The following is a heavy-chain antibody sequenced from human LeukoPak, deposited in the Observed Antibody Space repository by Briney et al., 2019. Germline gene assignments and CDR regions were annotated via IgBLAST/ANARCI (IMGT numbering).Heavy chain of an antibody. J-gene: IGHJ4*02. CDR3: ARDPGIAVAGGDY. CDR1: GFTFSSYA. D-gene: IGHD6-19*01. CDR2: ISGSGGTT. Sequence: GGSLRLSCAASGFTFSSYAMSWVRQAPGKGLEWVSAISGSGGTTYYADSVKGRFTISRDNSKNTLYLQMNSLRAEDTAVYYCARDPGIAVAGGDYWGQGTLVTVSS. V-gene: IGHV3-23*01.